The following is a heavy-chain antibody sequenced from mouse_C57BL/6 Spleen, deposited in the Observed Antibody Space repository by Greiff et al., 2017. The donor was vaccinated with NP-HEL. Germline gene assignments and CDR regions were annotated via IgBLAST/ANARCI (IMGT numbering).Heavy chain of an antibody. CDR3: TRRYGYDYFDY. D-gene: IGHD2-2*01. CDR2: IDPETGGT. CDR1: GYTFTDYE. V-gene: IGHV1-15*01. J-gene: IGHJ2*01. Sequence: VQGVESGAELVRPGASVTLSCKASGYTFTDYEMHWVKQTPVHGLEWIGAIDPETGGTAYNQKFKGKAILTADKSSSTAYMELRSLTSEDSAVYYCTRRYGYDYFDYWGQGTTLTVSS.